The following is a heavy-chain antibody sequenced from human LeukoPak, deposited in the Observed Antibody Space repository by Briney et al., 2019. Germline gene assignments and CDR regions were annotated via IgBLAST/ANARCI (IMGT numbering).Heavy chain of an antibody. CDR2: IIPKLGTA. CDR3: AREKGSWGVFDY. J-gene: IGHJ4*02. V-gene: IGHV1-69*13. CDR1: GGSFSSSA. D-gene: IGHD1-26*01. Sequence: ASVNVSCKASGGSFSSSAISWVRQAPGQGLEWMGGIIPKLGTANYAQKFRGRVTITADESTTTAYMELSSLRSEDTAVYYCAREKGSWGVFDYWGQGTLVTVSS.